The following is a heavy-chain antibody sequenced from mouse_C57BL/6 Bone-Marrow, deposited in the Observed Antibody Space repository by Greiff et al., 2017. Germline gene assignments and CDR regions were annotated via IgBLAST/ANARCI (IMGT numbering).Heavy chain of an antibody. CDR1: GYTFTSYW. CDR2: IYPGSGST. J-gene: IGHJ1*03. D-gene: IGHD2-5*01. CDR3: ARPYYSNYCYFDV. Sequence: QVQLKQPGAELVKPGASVKMSCKASGYTFTSYWINWVKQRPGQGLEWIGDIYPGSGSTNYNEKFKSKATLTVDTSSSTAYMHLSSLTSEDSAVYYCARPYYSNYCYFDVWGTGTTVTVSS. V-gene: IGHV1-55*01.